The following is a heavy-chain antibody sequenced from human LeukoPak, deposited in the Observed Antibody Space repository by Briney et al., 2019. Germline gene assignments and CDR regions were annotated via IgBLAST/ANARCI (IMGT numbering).Heavy chain of an antibody. Sequence: PGGSLRLSCAASGFTFSYYAMSWVRQAPGRGLEWVSVISDGGDTSYADSGKGRFTISRDNSKNTVYLQMNSLRAEDTAVYYCAKVAAAPIPQGWFDPWGQGTLVTVSS. CDR3: AKVAAAPIPQGWFDP. D-gene: IGHD6-13*01. CDR1: GFTFSYYA. CDR2: ISDGGDT. J-gene: IGHJ5*02. V-gene: IGHV3-23*01.